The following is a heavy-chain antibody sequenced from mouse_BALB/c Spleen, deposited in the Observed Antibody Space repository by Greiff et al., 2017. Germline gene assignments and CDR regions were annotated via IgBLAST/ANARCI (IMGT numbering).Heavy chain of an antibody. CDR1: GFTFTDYY. CDR2: IRNKANGYTT. V-gene: IGHV7-3*02. Sequence: EVKLVESGGGLVQPGGSLRLSCATSGFTFTDYYMSWVRQPPGKALEWLGFIRNKANGYTTEYSASVKGRFTISRDNSQSILYLQMNTLRAEDSATYYCARYIKLFAYWGQGTLVTVSA. J-gene: IGHJ3*01. CDR3: ARYIKLFAY.